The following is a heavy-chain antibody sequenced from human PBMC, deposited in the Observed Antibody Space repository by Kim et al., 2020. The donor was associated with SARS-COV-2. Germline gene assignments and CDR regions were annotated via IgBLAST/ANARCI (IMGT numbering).Heavy chain of an antibody. CDR2: IIPIFGTA. V-gene: IGHV1-69*13. D-gene: IGHD6-19*01. CDR1: GGTFSSYA. J-gene: IGHJ5*02. Sequence: SVKVSCKASGGTFSSYAISWVRQAPGQGLEWMGGIIPIFGTANYAQKFQGRVTITADESTSTAYMELSSLRSEDTAVYYCARGGGRQWLVPHWFDPWGQGTLVTVSS. CDR3: ARGGGRQWLVPHWFDP.